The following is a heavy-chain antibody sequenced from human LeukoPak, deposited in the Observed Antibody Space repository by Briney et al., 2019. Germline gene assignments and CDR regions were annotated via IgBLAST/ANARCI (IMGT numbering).Heavy chain of an antibody. J-gene: IGHJ3*02. V-gene: IGHV3-7*01. Sequence: GGSLRLSCAASGFTFSSYWMSWVRQAPGKGLEWVANIKQDGSEKYYVDSVKGRFTISRDNAKNSLYLQMNSLRAEDTAVYYCARASSGWYPDAFDIWGQGTMVTVSS. D-gene: IGHD6-19*01. CDR1: GFTFSSYW. CDR3: ARASSGWYPDAFDI. CDR2: IKQDGSEK.